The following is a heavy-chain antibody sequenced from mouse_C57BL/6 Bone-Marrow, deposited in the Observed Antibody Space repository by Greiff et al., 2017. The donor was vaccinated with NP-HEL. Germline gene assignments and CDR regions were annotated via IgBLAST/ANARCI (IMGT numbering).Heavy chain of an antibody. CDR3: ARDSSGYYYAMDY. CDR2: IHPNSGST. Sequence: QVQLQQPGAELVKPGASVKLSCKASGYTFTSYWMHWVKQRPGQGLERIGMIHPNSGSTNYNEKFKSKATLTVDKSSSTAYMQLSSLTSEDSAVYYCARDSSGYYYAMDYWGQGTSVTVSS. J-gene: IGHJ4*01. V-gene: IGHV1-64*01. D-gene: IGHD3-2*02. CDR1: GYTFTSYW.